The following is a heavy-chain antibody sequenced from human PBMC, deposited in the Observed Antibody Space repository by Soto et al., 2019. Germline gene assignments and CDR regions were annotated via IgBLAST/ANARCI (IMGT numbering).Heavy chain of an antibody. CDR1: GGTFSSYA. CDR2: IIPIFGTA. D-gene: IGHD6-19*01. J-gene: IGHJ6*02. CDR3: ARDRSDAVAGTSGMDV. V-gene: IGHV1-69*05. Sequence: QVQLVQSGAEVKKPGSSVKVSCKASGGTFSSYAISWVRQAPGQGLEWMGGIIPIFGTANYAQKFQGRVTITXXEXTXXAHMELSSLSSEDTAVYYCARDRSDAVAGTSGMDVWGQGTTVTVSS.